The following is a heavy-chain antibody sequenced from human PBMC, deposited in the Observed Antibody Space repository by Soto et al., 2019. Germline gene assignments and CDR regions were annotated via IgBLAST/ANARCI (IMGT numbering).Heavy chain of an antibody. CDR3: AKSVWVRTNPAA. J-gene: IGHJ5*02. CDR1: GYTFTSYG. D-gene: IGHD2-8*01. V-gene: IGHV1-18*01. Sequence: GASVKGSCKGSGYTFTSYGSSWVRQAPGQGLEWMGWISAYNGNTNYAQKLQGRVTMTTDTSTSTAYMELRSLRAEDTAVYYCAKSVWVRTNPAACGQGTLVTVSS. CDR2: ISAYNGNT.